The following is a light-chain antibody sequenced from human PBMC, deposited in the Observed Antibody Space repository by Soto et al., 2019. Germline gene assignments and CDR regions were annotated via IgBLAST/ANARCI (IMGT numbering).Light chain of an antibody. CDR2: GAS. V-gene: IGKV3-15*01. CDR3: QQSTNWPRT. CDR1: QTVGID. Sequence: EVVMTQSPVTLSVSPGDRATLSCRASQTVGIDLAWYQQKPGQAPRLLIYGASTRATGVPARFSGSGSGTEFTLSISSVQSEDFAVYFCQQSTNWPRTFAPGTKVEIK. J-gene: IGKJ1*01.